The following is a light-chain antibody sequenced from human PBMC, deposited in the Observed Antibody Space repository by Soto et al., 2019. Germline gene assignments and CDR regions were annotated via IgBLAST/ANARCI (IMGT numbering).Light chain of an antibody. CDR1: QSLLRTTNGKTY. J-gene: IGKJ1*01. CDR2: LAF. Sequence: DIVVTQSPLSLPVTPGEPASISCRSSQSLLRTTNGKTYLSWYLQKPGQSPQLLIYLAFNRASGLPDRFSGSGSGPDFTLKISRVEPEDVGVYYCMQALQTPWTFGQGTKVEIK. CDR3: MQALQTPWT. V-gene: IGKV2-28*01.